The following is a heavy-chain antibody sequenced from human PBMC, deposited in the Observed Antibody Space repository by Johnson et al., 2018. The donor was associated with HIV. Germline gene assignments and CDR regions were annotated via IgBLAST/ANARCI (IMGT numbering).Heavy chain of an antibody. CDR3: AGSTLDITGGVCYLGDAFDI. Sequence: VQLVESGGGLVQPGGSLRLSCAASGFTFSDYYMSWIRQAPGTGLEWVAVIAYDGANKYYADSVKGPFTISRDNSKNTLYLQMNSLRAEDTAVYYCAGSTLDITGGVCYLGDAFDIWGQGTMVTVSS. CDR1: GFTFSDYY. V-gene: IGHV3-30-3*01. J-gene: IGHJ3*02. CDR2: IAYDGANK. D-gene: IGHD2-8*02.